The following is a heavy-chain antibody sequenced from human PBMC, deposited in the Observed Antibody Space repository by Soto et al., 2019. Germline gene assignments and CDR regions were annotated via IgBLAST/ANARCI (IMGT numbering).Heavy chain of an antibody. V-gene: IGHV4-61*01. J-gene: IGHJ6*02. D-gene: IGHD2-15*01. CDR3: ARFVRSCSATTCSTRADV. Sequence: SETLSLTCTVSGGFVNSDTHSWSWIRQTPGKRLEWIGFIYSGGSTKNPSLRSRVTMSVDTSKNQFTLKLRSVIVADTAVYHCARFVRSCSATTCSTRADVWGQGITVTVSS. CDR2: IYSGGST. CDR1: GGFVNSDTHS.